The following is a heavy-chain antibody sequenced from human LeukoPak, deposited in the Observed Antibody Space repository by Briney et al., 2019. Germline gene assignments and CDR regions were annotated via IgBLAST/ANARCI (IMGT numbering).Heavy chain of an antibody. Sequence: ASVKVSCKASGYTFTSYGISWVRQAPGQGLEWMGGIIPIFGTANYAQKFQGRVTITTDESTSTAYMELSSLRSEDTAVYYCARDPYYYDSSGSLGEGFDYWGQGTLVTVSS. CDR3: ARDPYYYDSSGSLGEGFDY. CDR1: GYTFTSYG. V-gene: IGHV1-69*05. J-gene: IGHJ4*02. CDR2: IIPIFGTA. D-gene: IGHD3-22*01.